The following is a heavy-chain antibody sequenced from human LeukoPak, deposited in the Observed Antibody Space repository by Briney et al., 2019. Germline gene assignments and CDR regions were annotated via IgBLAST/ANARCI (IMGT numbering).Heavy chain of an antibody. CDR2: ITRSGDTI. D-gene: IGHD6-13*01. Sequence: SLRLSCAASGVTFTSYEMNWVRQAPGTGLEGVSYITRSGDTIYYADSVKGRFTTSRDNAKNSLYLQMNSLRAEDTAVYYWARDQPSSWYYFDYWGQGTLVTVSS. V-gene: IGHV3-48*03. CDR3: ARDQPSSWYYFDY. J-gene: IGHJ4*02. CDR1: GVTFTSYE.